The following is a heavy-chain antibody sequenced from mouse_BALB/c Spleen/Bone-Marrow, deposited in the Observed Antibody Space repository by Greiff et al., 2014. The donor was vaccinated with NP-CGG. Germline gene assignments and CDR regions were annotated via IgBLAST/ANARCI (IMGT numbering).Heavy chain of an antibody. CDR3: ARIYYGNFYAMDY. D-gene: IGHD2-1*01. V-gene: IGHV1S130*01. CDR1: GYTFTSSW. CDR2: IHPNSGNT. Sequence: QVHVKQSGSVLVRPGASVELSCKASGYTFTSSWMHWAKQRPGQGLEWIGEIHPNSGNTNYNEKFKGKATLTVDTSSSTAYADLSSLTSEDSAVYYCARIYYGNFYAMDYWGQGTSVTVSS. J-gene: IGHJ4*01.